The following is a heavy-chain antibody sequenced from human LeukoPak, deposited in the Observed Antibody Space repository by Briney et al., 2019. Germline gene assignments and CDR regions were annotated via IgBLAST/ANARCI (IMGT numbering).Heavy chain of an antibody. CDR3: ARAPYSSSWYDFDY. CDR1: GFTFSDYH. V-gene: IGHV3-11*06. J-gene: IGHJ4*02. D-gene: IGHD6-13*01. CDR2: IRASSTHT. Sequence: GGSLRLSCAASGFTFSDYHMSWIRQAPGKGLEWVSYIRASSTHTNNADSVKGRFTISRDNAKNSLFLQMNNLRAEDTAVYYCARAPYSSSWYDFDYWGQGTLVTVSS.